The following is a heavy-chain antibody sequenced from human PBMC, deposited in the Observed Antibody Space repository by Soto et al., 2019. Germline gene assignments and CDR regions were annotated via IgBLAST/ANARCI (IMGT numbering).Heavy chain of an antibody. Sequence: QVQLGESGGGVVQPGRSQRLSCAASGFTFSSYGMHWVRQAPGKGLEWVAVISYDGSNQYYADSVKGRFTISRDNSKNTLYLQMNSLRAEDRAVYYCAKDQGSSWTGPGDYWGQGTLVTVSS. CDR3: AKDQGSSWTGPGDY. D-gene: IGHD6-13*01. CDR2: ISYDGSNQ. J-gene: IGHJ4*02. V-gene: IGHV3-30*18. CDR1: GFTFSSYG.